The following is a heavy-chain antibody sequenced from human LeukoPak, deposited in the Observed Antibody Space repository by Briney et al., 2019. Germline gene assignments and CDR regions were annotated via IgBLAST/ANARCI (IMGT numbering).Heavy chain of an antibody. D-gene: IGHD3-3*01. Sequence: PSETLSLTCTVSHDSISNYYWSWIRQPPGKGLEWIGYVYVSGSTDYNPSLKSRVAMSLDTSKNQFSLKLSSVTAADTAVYYCARGKGIFGVARIDYWGQGTLVTVSS. J-gene: IGHJ4*02. CDR1: HDSISNYY. CDR3: ARGKGIFGVARIDY. V-gene: IGHV4-59*01. CDR2: VYVSGST.